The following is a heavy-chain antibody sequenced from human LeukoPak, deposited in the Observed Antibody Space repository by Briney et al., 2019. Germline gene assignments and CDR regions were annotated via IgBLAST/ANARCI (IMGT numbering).Heavy chain of an antibody. V-gene: IGHV1-18*01. D-gene: IGHD3-22*01. Sequence: ASVKVSCKASGYTFTSYAIHWVRQAPGQRLEWMGWISAYNGNTNYAQKLQGRVTMTTDTSTSTAYMELRSLRSDDTAVYYCARNGLYDSSGYYYGRWGQGTLVTVSS. CDR2: ISAYNGNT. J-gene: IGHJ4*02. CDR3: ARNGLYDSSGYYYGR. CDR1: GYTFTSYA.